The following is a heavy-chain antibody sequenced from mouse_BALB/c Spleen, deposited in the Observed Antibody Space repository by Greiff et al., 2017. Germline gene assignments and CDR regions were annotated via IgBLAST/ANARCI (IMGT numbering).Heavy chain of an antibody. V-gene: IGHV5-17*02. J-gene: IGHJ3*01. Sequence: EVKLVESGGGLVKPGGSLKLSCAASGFTFSSFGMHWVRQAPEKGLEWVAYISSGSSTIYYADTVKGRFTISRDNPKNTLFLQMTSLRSEDTAMYYCARLGAYWGQGTLVTVSA. CDR3: ARLGAY. CDR1: GFTFSSFG. CDR2: ISSGSSTI.